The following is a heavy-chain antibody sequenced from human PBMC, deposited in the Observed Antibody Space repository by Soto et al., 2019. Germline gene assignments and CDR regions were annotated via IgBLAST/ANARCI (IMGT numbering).Heavy chain of an antibody. CDR1: GFTFNSYA. D-gene: IGHD2-15*01. CDR2: ISGSGGST. Sequence: PGGSLRLSCAASGFTFNSYAMNWVRQAPGKGLEWVSRISGSGGSTDYADSAKGRFTISRDNSKNTLYLQMNSLRAEDTAVYYCVKDTRYGSAGYFDYWGQGTLVTV. J-gene: IGHJ4*02. CDR3: VKDTRYGSAGYFDY. V-gene: IGHV3-23*01.